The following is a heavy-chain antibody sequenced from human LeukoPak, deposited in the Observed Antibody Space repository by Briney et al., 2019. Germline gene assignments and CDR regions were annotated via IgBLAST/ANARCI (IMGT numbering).Heavy chain of an antibody. Sequence: SETLSLTCAVYGGSFSGYYCSWIRQPPGKGLEWIGEINHSGSTNYNPSLKSRLTISVDTSKNQFSLKLSSVTAADTAVYYCARHIYSSWGRAFDIWGQGKMVTVSS. CDR2: INHSGST. CDR1: GGSFSGYY. CDR3: ARHIYSSWGRAFDI. J-gene: IGHJ3*02. D-gene: IGHD6-13*01. V-gene: IGHV4-34*01.